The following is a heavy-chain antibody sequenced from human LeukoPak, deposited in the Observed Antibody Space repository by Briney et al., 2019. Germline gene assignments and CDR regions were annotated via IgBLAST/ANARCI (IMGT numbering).Heavy chain of an antibody. J-gene: IGHJ4*02. CDR1: GFTFSSYG. CDR3: AEQVPFIVVVTAIQPLFCY. CDR2: ISYDGSNK. D-gene: IGHD2-21*02. Sequence: GGALRLSCAASGFTFSSYGRHSVRQAPARGVEGVAVISYDGSNKYYADSVKGRFTISRDNSKNTLYLQMNSLRAEDTAVYYCAEQVPFIVVVTAIQPLFCYWGQGTLVTVPS. V-gene: IGHV3-30*18.